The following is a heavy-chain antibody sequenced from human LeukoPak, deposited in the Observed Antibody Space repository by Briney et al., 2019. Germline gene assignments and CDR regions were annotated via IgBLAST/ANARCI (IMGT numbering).Heavy chain of an antibody. D-gene: IGHD3-3*01. V-gene: IGHV1-18*01. CDR1: GYTFTSYG. J-gene: IGHJ4*02. Sequence: ASVKVSCKASGYTFTSYGISWVRQAPGQGLEWMGWISAYNGNINYAQKVQGRVTMTTDTSTSTAYMELRSLRSDDTAVYYCARARRLRFLEWTPDFDYWGQGTLVTVSS. CDR2: ISAYNGNI. CDR3: ARARRLRFLEWTPDFDY.